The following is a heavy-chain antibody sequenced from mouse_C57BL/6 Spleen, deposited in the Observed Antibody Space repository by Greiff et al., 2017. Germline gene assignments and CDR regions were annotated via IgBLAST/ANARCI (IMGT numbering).Heavy chain of an antibody. Sequence: VQLQQSGPELVKPGASVKISCKASGYAFSSSWMNWVKQRPGKGLEWIGRIYPGDGDTNYNGKFKGKATLTADKSSSTAYMQLSSLTSEDSAVYFYARWDYYGSSSFAYWGQGTLVTVSA. CDR2: IYPGDGDT. V-gene: IGHV1-82*01. CDR3: ARWDYYGSSSFAY. D-gene: IGHD1-1*01. CDR1: GYAFSSSW. J-gene: IGHJ3*01.